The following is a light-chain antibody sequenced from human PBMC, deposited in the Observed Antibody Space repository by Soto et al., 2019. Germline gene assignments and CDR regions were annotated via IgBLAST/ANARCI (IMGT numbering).Light chain of an antibody. V-gene: IGLV2-14*01. CDR2: EVS. CDR1: SSDVGGYHY. CDR3: SSYTSSSTLVL. Sequence: QSALTQPASVSGSPGQSITISCTGTSSDVGGYHYVSWYQQHPGKAPKLMLYEVSTRPSGVSTRFSGSKSGNTASLTISGLQAEDEADYYCSSYTSSSTLVLFGGGTKLTVL. J-gene: IGLJ2*01.